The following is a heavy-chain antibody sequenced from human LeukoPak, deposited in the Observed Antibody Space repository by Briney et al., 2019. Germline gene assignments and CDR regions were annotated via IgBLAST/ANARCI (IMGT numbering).Heavy chain of an antibody. CDR3: ARDSGVGACLFCSAFDL. CDR1: GFMFSSHW. CDR2: IKQDGGEK. V-gene: IGHV3-7*01. J-gene: IGHJ3*01. D-gene: IGHD1-26*01. Sequence: AGGSLRLSCAASGFMFSSHWMSWVRQAPGKGLEWVATIKQDGGEKYYVDSVKGRFTISRDNAKNSLYLQMNSLRAEDTAVYYCARDSGVGACLFCSAFDLWGQGTMVTVSS.